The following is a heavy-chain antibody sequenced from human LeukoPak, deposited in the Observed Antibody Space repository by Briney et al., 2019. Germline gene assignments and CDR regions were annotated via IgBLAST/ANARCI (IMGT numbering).Heavy chain of an antibody. CDR1: GFTFSSYG. J-gene: IGHJ4*02. CDR2: IWYDGSNK. V-gene: IGHV3-33*06. CDR3: AKDSAITMAHYFDY. Sequence: GGSLRPSCAASGFTFSSYGMHWVRQAPGKGLEWVAIIWYDGSNKYYADSVKGRFTISRDNSKNTLYLQMNSLRAEDTAVYYCAKDSAITMAHYFDYWGQGTLVTVS. D-gene: IGHD3-10*01.